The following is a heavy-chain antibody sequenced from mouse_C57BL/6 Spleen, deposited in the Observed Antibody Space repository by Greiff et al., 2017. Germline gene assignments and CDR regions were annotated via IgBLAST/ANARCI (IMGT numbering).Heavy chain of an antibody. V-gene: IGHV1-53*01. D-gene: IGHD1-2*01. CDR1: GYTFTSYW. CDR2: INPSNGGT. Sequence: QVQLQQSGTELVKPGASVKLSCKASGYTFTSYWMHWVKQRPGQGLEWIGNINPSNGGTNYNEKFKSKATLTVDKSSSTAYMQLSSLTSEDSAVYYCARYDGYGYGGYFDVWGTGTTVTVSS. CDR3: ARYDGYGYGGYFDV. J-gene: IGHJ1*03.